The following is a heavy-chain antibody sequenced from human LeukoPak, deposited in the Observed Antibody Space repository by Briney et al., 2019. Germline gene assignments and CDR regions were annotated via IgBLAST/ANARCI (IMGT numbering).Heavy chain of an antibody. D-gene: IGHD2-2*01. Sequence: GGSLRLSCAASGFTFSSYAMSGVRQAPGKGLEWVSAISGSGGSTYYADSVKGRFTISRDNSKNTLYLQMNSLGAEDTAVYYCASRGFVVVARVDYWGQGTLVTVSS. CDR1: GFTFSSYA. J-gene: IGHJ4*02. CDR2: ISGSGGST. V-gene: IGHV3-23*01. CDR3: ASRGFVVVARVDY.